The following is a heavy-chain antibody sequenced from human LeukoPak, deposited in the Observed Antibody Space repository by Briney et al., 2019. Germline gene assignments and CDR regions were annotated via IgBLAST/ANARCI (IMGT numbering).Heavy chain of an antibody. J-gene: IGHJ4*02. V-gene: IGHV3-7*01. CDR1: GFTFSHYW. Sequence: GGSLRLSCAASGFTFSHYWMTWVRQAPGKGLEWVANIKQDGSEKYYVASVKGRFTISRDNAKNSLYLQMNSLRAEDTAVYFCASYRYSSSGYIYWGQGTLVTVSS. CDR2: IKQDGSEK. CDR3: ASYRYSSSGYIY. D-gene: IGHD6-13*01.